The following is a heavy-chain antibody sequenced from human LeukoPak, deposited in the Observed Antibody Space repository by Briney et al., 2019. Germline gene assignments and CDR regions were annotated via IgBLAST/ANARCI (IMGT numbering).Heavy chain of an antibody. CDR2: INPNSGGT. D-gene: IGHD2-21*02. J-gene: IGHJ4*02. V-gene: IGHV1-2*02. CDR3: ARGEPYCDGDCYSN. Sequence: ASVKVSCKASGYTFTGYYMHWVRQAPGQGLEWMGWINPNSGGTNYAQQFQGRVTMTRDTSISTIYMELSSLRFDDTAVYYCARGEPYCDGDCYSNWGQGTLVTVPS. CDR1: GYTFTGYY.